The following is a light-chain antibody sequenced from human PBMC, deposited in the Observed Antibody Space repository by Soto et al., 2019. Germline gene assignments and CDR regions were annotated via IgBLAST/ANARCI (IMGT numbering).Light chain of an antibody. CDR2: DAS. J-gene: IGKJ5*01. CDR3: QRRSNWPIT. V-gene: IGKV3-11*01. CDR1: QSVGSY. Sequence: EIVLTQSPATLSLSPGERATLSCRASQSVGSYLAWYQQKPGQAPRLLIYDASNRATGIPARFSGSGSGTDFTLTISRLEPEDFAVYYCQRRSNWPITFGQGTRLEIK.